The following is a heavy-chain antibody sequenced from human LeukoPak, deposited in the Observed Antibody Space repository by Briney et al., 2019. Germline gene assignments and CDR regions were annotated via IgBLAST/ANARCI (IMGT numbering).Heavy chain of an antibody. D-gene: IGHD6-19*01. CDR1: GFTFSSYP. CDR3: ARFSGSGGSYYFEY. CDR2: ISSNGGST. J-gene: IGHJ4*02. Sequence: GGSLRLSCAASGFTFSSYPMHWVRQAPGKGLEYVSGISSNGGSTHYANSVKGRFTISRDNSKNTLHLQMGSLRAEDMAVYYCARFSGSGGSYYFEYWGQGTVVTVSS. V-gene: IGHV3-64*01.